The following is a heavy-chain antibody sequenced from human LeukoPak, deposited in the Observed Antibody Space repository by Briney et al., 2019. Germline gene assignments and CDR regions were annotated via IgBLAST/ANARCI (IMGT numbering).Heavy chain of an antibody. D-gene: IGHD2-2*01. Sequence: SETLSLTCTVSGGSISSGGYYWSWIRQHPGKGLEWIGYIYYSGSTYYNPSLKSRVTISVDTSKNQFSLHLNSVTPEDTAVYYCARRLTQYDCFDPWGQGILVTVSS. V-gene: IGHV4-31*03. J-gene: IGHJ5*02. CDR3: ARRLTQYDCFDP. CDR1: GGSISSGGYY. CDR2: IYYSGST.